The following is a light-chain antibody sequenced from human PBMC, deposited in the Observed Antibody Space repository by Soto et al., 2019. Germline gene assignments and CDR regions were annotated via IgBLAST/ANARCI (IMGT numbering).Light chain of an antibody. CDR1: QSVSKY. Sequence: EIVLTQSPATLSLSPGERATLSCRASQSVSKYLAWYQHKPGQAPRLLIYNASNRATGIPARFSGSGSGTDFTLTISSLEPEDFAVYYCQQRSNWPLTFGGGTKVELK. V-gene: IGKV3-11*01. J-gene: IGKJ4*01. CDR2: NAS. CDR3: QQRSNWPLT.